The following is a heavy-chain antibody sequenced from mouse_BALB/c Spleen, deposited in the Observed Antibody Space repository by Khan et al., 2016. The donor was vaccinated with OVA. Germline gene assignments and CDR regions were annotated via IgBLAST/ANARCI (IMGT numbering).Heavy chain of an antibody. J-gene: IGHJ3*01. CDR3: TRGGGGTRFAY. V-gene: IGHV1S137*01. CDR2: ISTYYGHA. D-gene: IGHD1-3*01. CDR1: GYTFTDFT. Sequence: VQLQESGAELVRPGVSVKISCKGSGYTFTDFTMHWVRQSHAMSLEWIGVISTYYGHATYNQEFKDKATLTVDKSSSTAYMELARLTSEDSAIYYCTRGGGGTRFAYLGQGTLVTVSA.